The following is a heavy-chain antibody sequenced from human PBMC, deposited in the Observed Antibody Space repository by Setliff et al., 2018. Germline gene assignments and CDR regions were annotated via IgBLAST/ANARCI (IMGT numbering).Heavy chain of an antibody. CDR2: IHKSGATI. Sequence: TGGSLRLSCAASGFTFTSYSMNWVRQAPGMRLEWVSYIHKSGATIYYADSVKGRFTISRDSATNSLYLQMNSLRAEDTAVYYCVRDPHALDYWGQGTLVTVSS. CDR3: VRDPHALDY. CDR1: GFTFTSYS. J-gene: IGHJ4*02. V-gene: IGHV3-48*01.